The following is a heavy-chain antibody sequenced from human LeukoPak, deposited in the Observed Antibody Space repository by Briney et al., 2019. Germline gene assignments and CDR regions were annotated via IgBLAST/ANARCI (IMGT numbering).Heavy chain of an antibody. J-gene: IGHJ3*02. V-gene: IGHV4-59*01. CDR2: SYYSGST. CDR1: GVSITHYY. CDR3: ASTTSGGDAFDI. D-gene: IGHD1-26*01. Sequence: SETXSLTCTVSGVSITHYYWTWLRQPPGKTLEWIGYSYYSGSTKYNPSLKSRVTISVDTSNNQFSLNLRSVTAADTAVYYCASTTSGGDAFDIWGQGTMVTVSS.